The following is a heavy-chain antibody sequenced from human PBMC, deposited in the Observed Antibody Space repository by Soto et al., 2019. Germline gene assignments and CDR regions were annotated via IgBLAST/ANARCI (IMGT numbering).Heavy chain of an antibody. CDR2: INAGNGNT. Sequence: ASVKVSCKASGYTFTSYAMHWVRQAPGQRLEWMGWINAGNGNTKYSQKLQGRVTITRDTSASTAYMELSSLRSEDTAVYYCAAGIAAAELYYYYYYGMDVWGQGTTVTVSS. V-gene: IGHV1-3*01. D-gene: IGHD6-13*01. J-gene: IGHJ6*02. CDR1: GYTFTSYA. CDR3: AAGIAAAELYYYYYYGMDV.